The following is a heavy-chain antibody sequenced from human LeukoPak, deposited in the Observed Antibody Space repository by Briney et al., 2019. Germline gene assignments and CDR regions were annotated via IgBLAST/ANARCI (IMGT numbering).Heavy chain of an antibody. Sequence: GGSLRLSCAGSGFTFSSYWMRWVRQVPGKGLVWVSRLNEDGSSTTYADSVRGRFTISRDNAKNTLYLEMNSLRVEDTALYYCTRDGYCSNTSCYPDYWGRGTLVTVSS. CDR2: LNEDGSST. CDR1: GFTFSSYW. V-gene: IGHV3-74*01. CDR3: TRDGYCSNTSCYPDY. D-gene: IGHD2-2*01. J-gene: IGHJ4*02.